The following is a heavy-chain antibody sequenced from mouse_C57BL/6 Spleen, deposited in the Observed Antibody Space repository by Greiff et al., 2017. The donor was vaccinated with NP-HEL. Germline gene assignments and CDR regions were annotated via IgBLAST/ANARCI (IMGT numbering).Heavy chain of an antibody. J-gene: IGHJ2*01. D-gene: IGHD1-1*01. Sequence: QVHVKQPGAELVKPGASVKLSCKASGYTFTSYWMHWVKQRPGQGLEWIGMIHPNSGSTNYNEKFKSKATLTVDKSSSTAYMQLSSLTSEDSAVYYCAREGDYYGSNYYFDYWGQGTTLTVSS. V-gene: IGHV1-64*01. CDR3: AREGDYYGSNYYFDY. CDR2: IHPNSGST. CDR1: GYTFTSYW.